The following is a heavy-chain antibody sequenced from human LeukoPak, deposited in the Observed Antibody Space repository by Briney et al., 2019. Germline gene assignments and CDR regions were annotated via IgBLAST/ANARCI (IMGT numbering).Heavy chain of an antibody. V-gene: IGHV1-69*13. CDR3: ARDYYFDY. J-gene: IGHJ4*02. Sequence: GASVKVSCKASGFTFTSSAMQWVRQAPGEGLEWMGGIIPIFGTANYAQKFQGRVTITADESTSTAYMELSSLRSEDTAVYYCARDYYFDYWGQGTLVTVSS. CDR1: GFTFTSSA. CDR2: IIPIFGTA.